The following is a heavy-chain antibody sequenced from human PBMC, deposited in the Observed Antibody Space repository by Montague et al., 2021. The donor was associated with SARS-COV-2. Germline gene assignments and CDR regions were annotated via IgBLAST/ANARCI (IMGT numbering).Heavy chain of an antibody. CDR3: ARGSGWMGNAFDI. CDR1: GGSISSYY. V-gene: IGHV4-59*01. J-gene: IGHJ3*02. CDR2: IYYSRST. D-gene: IGHD6-19*01. Sequence: SETLSLTCTVSGGSISSYYWSWIRQPPGKGLEWIGYIYYSRSTNYNPSLKSRVTISVDTSKNQFSLKLSSVTAADTAVYYCARGSGWMGNAFDIWGQGATVTVSS.